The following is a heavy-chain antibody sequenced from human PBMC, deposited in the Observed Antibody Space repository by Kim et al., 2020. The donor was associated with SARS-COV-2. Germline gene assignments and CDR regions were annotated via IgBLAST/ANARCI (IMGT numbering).Heavy chain of an antibody. J-gene: IGHJ2*01. CDR1: GFTVSSNY. CDR2: IYSGGST. V-gene: IGHV3-66*01. D-gene: IGHD7-27*01. CDR3: ARDQLGSWYFDL. Sequence: GGSLRLSCAASGFTVSSNYMSWVRQAPGKGLEWVSVIYSGGSTYYADSVKGRFTISRDNSKNTLYLQMNSLRAEDTAVYYCARDQLGSWYFDLWGRGTLVTVSS.